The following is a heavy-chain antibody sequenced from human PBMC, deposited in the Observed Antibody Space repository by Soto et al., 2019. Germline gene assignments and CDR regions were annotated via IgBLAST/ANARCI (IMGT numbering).Heavy chain of an antibody. CDR3: WGDDSSGYRDYYYGMDV. CDR2: IYYSGST. CDR1: GGSISSSSYY. J-gene: IGHJ6*02. D-gene: IGHD3-22*01. Sequence: QLQLQESGPGLVKPSETLSLTCTVSGGSISSSSYYWGWIRQPPGKGLEWIGSIYYSGSTYYNPSLKSRVTISVDTSKNQFSLKLSSVTAADTAVYYCWGDDSSGYRDYYYGMDVWGQGTTVTVSS. V-gene: IGHV4-39*02.